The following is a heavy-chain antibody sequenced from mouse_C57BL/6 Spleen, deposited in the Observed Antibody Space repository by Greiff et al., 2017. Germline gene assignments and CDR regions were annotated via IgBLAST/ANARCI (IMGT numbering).Heavy chain of an antibody. CDR1: GFSFNTYA. CDR3: VRYSNYDAMDY. CDR2: IRSKSNNYAT. V-gene: IGHV10-1*01. Sequence: DVMLVESGGGLVQPKGSLKLSCAASGFSFNTYAMNWVRQAPGKGLEWVARIRSKSNNYATYYADSVKDRFTISRDDSESMLYLQMNNLKTEDTAMYYCVRYSNYDAMDYWGQGTSVTVSS. D-gene: IGHD2-5*01. J-gene: IGHJ4*01.